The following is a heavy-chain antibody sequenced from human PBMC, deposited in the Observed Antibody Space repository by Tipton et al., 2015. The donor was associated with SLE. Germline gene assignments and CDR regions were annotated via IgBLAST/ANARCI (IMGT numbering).Heavy chain of an antibody. CDR1: GGSVSSYY. Sequence: TLSLTCSVSGGSVSSYYWSWIRQPPGKGLEWIANVYDSGSANYNPSLKSRVTISVDTSKNQFSLKLSSVTAADTAVYYCARTPYYYDSSGYYPFDYWGQGTLVTVSS. D-gene: IGHD3-22*01. CDR2: VYDSGSA. V-gene: IGHV4-59*08. J-gene: IGHJ4*02. CDR3: ARTPYYYDSSGYYPFDY.